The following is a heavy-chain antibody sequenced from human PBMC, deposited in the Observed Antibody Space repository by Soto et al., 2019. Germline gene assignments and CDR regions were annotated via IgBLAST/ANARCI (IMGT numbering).Heavy chain of an antibody. CDR2: ISGSGGST. J-gene: IGHJ4*02. CDR1: GFTFSSYA. CDR3: ANVRNDYDSSGYYYYFDY. Sequence: GGSLRLSCAASGFTFSSYAMSWVRQAPGKGLEWVSAISGSGGSTYYADSVKGRFTISRDNSKNKLYLQMNSLRAEDTAVYYCANVRNDYDSSGYYYYFDYWGQGTLVTVSS. V-gene: IGHV3-23*01. D-gene: IGHD3-22*01.